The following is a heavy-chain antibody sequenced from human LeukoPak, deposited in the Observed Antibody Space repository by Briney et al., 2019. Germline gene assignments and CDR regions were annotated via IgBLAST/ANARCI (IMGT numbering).Heavy chain of an antibody. D-gene: IGHD3-10*01. CDR3: AKETITMVRGVIGY. J-gene: IGHJ4*02. CDR1: GFTFSSYG. Sequence: PGGSLRLSCAASGFTFSSYGMSWVRQAPGKGLEWVSAISGSGGSTYYADSVKGRFTISRDNSKNTLYPQMNSLRAEDTAVYYCAKETITMVRGVIGYWGQGTLVTVST. V-gene: IGHV3-23*01. CDR2: ISGSGGST.